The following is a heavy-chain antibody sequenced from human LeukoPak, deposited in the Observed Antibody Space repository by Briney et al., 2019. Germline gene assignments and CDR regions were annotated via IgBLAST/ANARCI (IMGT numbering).Heavy chain of an antibody. CDR3: AGYGGSYSYYMDV. V-gene: IGHV3-66*01. J-gene: IGHJ6*03. CDR2: IYTVGTT. D-gene: IGHD1-26*01. Sequence: GGSLRLSCAASAFSVSTNYMTWVRQAPGKGLEWVSVIYTVGTTHYADSVKGRCSISRDPSSNTVYLQLNNLRAEDTATYYCAGYGGSYSYYMDVWGKGTTVT. CDR1: AFSVSTNY.